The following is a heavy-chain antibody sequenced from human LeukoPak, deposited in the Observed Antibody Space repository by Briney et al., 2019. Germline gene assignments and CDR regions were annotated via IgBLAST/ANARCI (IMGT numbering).Heavy chain of an antibody. J-gene: IGHJ4*02. V-gene: IGHV5-51*01. Sequence: GESLKISCKGSGYSFTSYWIGWVRQMPGKGLEWMGIIYPGDSDTRYSPSFQGQVTISADKSISTAYLQWSSLKASDTAMYYCARGTPLYCSSTSCYKLDYWGQGTLVTVSS. CDR1: GYSFTSYW. D-gene: IGHD2-2*02. CDR3: ARGTPLYCSSTSCYKLDY. CDR2: IYPGDSDT.